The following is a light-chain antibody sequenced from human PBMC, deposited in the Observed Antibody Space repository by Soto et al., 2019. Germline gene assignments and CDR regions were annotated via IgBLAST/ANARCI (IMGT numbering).Light chain of an antibody. CDR3: QQGNSFPIT. CDR1: QDIGCA. CDR2: TAS. J-gene: IGKJ4*01. Sequence: DIQMTQSPSSVSASVGDRVTITCRASQDIGCALAWFQQKPGEAPSLLMYTASSLHSGVPSRFSGSRSGTDFTLTISSLQPEDSATYYCQQGNSFPITFGGGTKVEIK. V-gene: IGKV1-12*01.